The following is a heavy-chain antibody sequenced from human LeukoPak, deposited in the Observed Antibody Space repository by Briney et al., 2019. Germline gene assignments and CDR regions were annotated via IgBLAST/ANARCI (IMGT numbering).Heavy chain of an antibody. CDR3: ARELPEDAFDI. J-gene: IGHJ3*02. D-gene: IGHD1-26*01. CDR2: IYGGGKT. CDR1: GFTVSSNY. Sequence: GGSLRLSCAASGFTVSSNYMNWVRQAPGKGLEWVSVIYGGGKTYYADSVKGRFTLSRDNSKNMLFLQMNGLRVEDTAVYYCARELPEDAFDIWGQGTMVTVSS. V-gene: IGHV3-53*01.